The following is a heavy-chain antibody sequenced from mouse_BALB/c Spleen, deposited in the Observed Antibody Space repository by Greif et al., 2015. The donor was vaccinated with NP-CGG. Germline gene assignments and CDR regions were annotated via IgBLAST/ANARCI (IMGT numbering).Heavy chain of an antibody. CDR3: ARRTGTEAMDY. D-gene: IGHD4-1*01. CDR1: GYTFTDYY. CDR2: IYPGSGNT. J-gene: IGHJ4*01. V-gene: IGHV1-84*02. Sequence: VQLQQSGPELVKPGASVKISCKAPGYTFTDYYINWVKQKPGQGLEWIGWIYPGSGNTKCNEKFKGKATLTVDTSSSTAYMQLSSLTSEDTAVYFCARRTGTEAMDYWGQGTSVTVSS.